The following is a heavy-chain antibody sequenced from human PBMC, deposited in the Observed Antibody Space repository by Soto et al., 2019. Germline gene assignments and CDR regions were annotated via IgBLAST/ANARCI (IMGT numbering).Heavy chain of an antibody. D-gene: IGHD6-13*01. CDR1: GFSFSSYA. CDR2: ISGSGGST. CDR3: AHARIAAAAHDAFTL. Sequence: EVQLLESGGGLGQPGGSLRLSCAASGFSFSSYAMDWVRQAPGKGLEWVSDISGSGGSTDYADSVKGRFTISRDNSNNTMYLQMKSLRAEDTAVYYCAHARIAAAAHDAFTLWGQGTMVTVSS. V-gene: IGHV3-23*01. J-gene: IGHJ3*01.